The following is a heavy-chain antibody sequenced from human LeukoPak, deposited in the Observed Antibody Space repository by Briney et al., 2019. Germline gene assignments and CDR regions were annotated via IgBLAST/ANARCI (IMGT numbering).Heavy chain of an antibody. D-gene: IGHD5-24*01. CDR3: AKDLTRDGYNSDYFDY. Sequence: GGSLRLSCAASGFTFSSYGMHWVRQAPGKGLEWVAVIPYDGSNKYYADSVKGRYTISRDNSKNTLYLQMNSLRAEDTAVYYCAKDLTRDGYNSDYFDYWGQGTLVTVSS. CDR2: IPYDGSNK. V-gene: IGHV3-30*18. CDR1: GFTFSSYG. J-gene: IGHJ4*02.